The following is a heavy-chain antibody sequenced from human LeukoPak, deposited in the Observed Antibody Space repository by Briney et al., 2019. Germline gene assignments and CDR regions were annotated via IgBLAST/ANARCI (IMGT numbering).Heavy chain of an antibody. CDR3: ARMPSDAVTAIPFDY. CDR2: IYPGDSDT. CDR1: GYRFNNYW. J-gene: IGHJ4*02. Sequence: GGSLKISFKGSGYRFNNYWIVWVRQMPGKGLEWMGIIYPGDSDTRYTPSFQGQVTMSADKSINTTYLQWSSLEASDTAMYYCARMPSDAVTAIPFDYWGQGTLVTVSS. V-gene: IGHV5-51*01. D-gene: IGHD2-21*02.